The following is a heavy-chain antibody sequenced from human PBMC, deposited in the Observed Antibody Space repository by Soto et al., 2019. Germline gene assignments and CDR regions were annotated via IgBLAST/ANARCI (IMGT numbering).Heavy chain of an antibody. J-gene: IGHJ4*02. CDR2: ISSSGDSA. CDR1: GFTFSDYY. V-gene: IGHV3-11*01. CDR3: ARDEPGVLDS. D-gene: IGHD2-2*01. Sequence: GGSLRLSCAACGFTFSDYYMSWIRQAPGKGLEWLSYISSSGDSAFYADSVRGRFTISRDNAKNSLYLQMNSLRAEDTAVYYCARDEPGVLDSWGQGTLVTVSS.